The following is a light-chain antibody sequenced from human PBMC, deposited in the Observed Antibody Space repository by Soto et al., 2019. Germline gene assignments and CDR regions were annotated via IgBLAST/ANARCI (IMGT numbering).Light chain of an antibody. CDR2: AAS. CDR3: QQSYSTPIT. V-gene: IGKV1-39*01. J-gene: IGKJ5*01. CDR1: QSIRSY. Sequence: DIQMTQSPSSLSASVGDRVTITCRASQSIRSYLNWYQQKPGKAPKLLIYAASSLQSGVPSRFRGSGSRTDFNLTISSLQPEDFATYYCQQSYSTPITFGQGTRLEIK.